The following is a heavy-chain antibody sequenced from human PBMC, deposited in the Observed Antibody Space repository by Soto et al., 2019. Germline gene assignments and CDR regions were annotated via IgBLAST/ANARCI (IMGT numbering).Heavy chain of an antibody. V-gene: IGHV1-2*02. D-gene: IGHD5-18*01. J-gene: IGHJ6*02. Sequence: ASVKVSCKDSGYSFTGYFTQWVRQAPGQGLEWMGWINLNSGGTNYAQKFQGRVTMTRDTSISTAYMELSRLRSDDTAVYYCARGGDTAMVYHGMDVWGQGTTVTVS. CDR3: ARGGDTAMVYHGMDV. CDR1: GYSFTGYF. CDR2: INLNSGGT.